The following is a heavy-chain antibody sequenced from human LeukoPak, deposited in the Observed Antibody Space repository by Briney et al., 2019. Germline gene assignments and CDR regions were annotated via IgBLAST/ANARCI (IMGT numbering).Heavy chain of an antibody. CDR3: ARGQYGLDV. CDR2: ITNSGSYT. V-gene: IGHV3-11*06. J-gene: IGHJ6*02. Sequence: GESPRLSCAASGFTFSDYYMTWIRQAPGKGLEWVSYITNSGSYTNYADSVKGRFTMSRDNAKNSLYLQMNSLRADDTAVYYCARGQYGLDVWGQGTTVTVSS. CDR1: GFTFSDYY.